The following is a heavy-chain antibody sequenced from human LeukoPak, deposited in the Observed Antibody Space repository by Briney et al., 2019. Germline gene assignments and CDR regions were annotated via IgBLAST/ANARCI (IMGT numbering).Heavy chain of an antibody. CDR1: EFTFSSYS. CDR3: ARDWTTVGPFDY. V-gene: IGHV3-21*01. D-gene: IGHD4-11*01. Sequence: GGSLRLSCAASEFTFSSYSMNWVRQAPGKGLGWVSSISSSSSYKYYADSVKGRFTISRDNAKNSLYLQMNSLRAEDTAVYYCARDWTTVGPFDYWGQGTLVTVSS. J-gene: IGHJ4*02. CDR2: ISSSSSYK.